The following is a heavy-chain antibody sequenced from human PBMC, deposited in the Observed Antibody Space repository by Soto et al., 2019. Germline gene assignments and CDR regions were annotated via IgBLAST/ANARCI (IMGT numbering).Heavy chain of an antibody. J-gene: IGHJ5*02. CDR3: ARDVRPYDGRGTYFEWFDP. CDR1: GGSISSHDYY. D-gene: IGHD3-22*01. CDR2: IYYTGNT. Sequence: QVQLQESGPGLVKPSQTLSLTCTVSGGSISSHDYYWSWLRQYPGKGLEWIGYIYYTGNTYLNPSLKSRLNISVDTSTNEFSLRLSSVTAADTALYSCARDVRPYDGRGTYFEWFDPWGQGTLVTVSS. V-gene: IGHV4-31*03.